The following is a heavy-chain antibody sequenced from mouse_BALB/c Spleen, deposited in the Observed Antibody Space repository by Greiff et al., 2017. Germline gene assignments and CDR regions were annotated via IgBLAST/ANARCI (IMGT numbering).Heavy chain of an antibody. V-gene: IGHV1S127*01. CDR2: IDPSNSET. J-gene: IGHJ4*01. CDR3: ARERSYGYDPCAMDY. Sequence: QVQLQQSGPELVRPGASVKMSCKASGYTFTSYWMHWVKQRPGQGLEWIGMIDPSNSETRLNQKFKDKATLNVDKSSNTAYMQLSSLTSEDSAVYYCARERSYGYDPCAMDYWGQGTSVTVSS. CDR1: GYTFTSYW. D-gene: IGHD2-2*01.